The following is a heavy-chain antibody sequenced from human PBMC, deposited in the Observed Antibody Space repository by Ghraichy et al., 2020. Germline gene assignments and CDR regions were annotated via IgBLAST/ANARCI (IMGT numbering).Heavy chain of an antibody. J-gene: IGHJ4*02. CDR2: IFHRGNT. CDR1: SGSVSNDNYY. V-gene: IGHV4-61*03. D-gene: IGHD2/OR15-2a*01. Sequence: SQTLSLTCTVSSGSVSNDNYYWGWIRQPPGKGLEWIGYIFHRGNTNYTPSLRSRVTMSVDTSKNHFSLKLSSVTAADTAIYYCARASCANQYYYLDYWGQGALVTVSS. CDR3: ARASCANQYYYLDY.